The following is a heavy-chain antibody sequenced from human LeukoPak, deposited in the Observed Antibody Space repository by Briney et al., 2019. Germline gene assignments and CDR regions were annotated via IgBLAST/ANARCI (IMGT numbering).Heavy chain of an antibody. CDR2: ISGSGSGT. Sequence: GGSLRLSCAASGFTFSGYGMSWVRQAPGKGLEWVSGISGSGSGTYYADSVKGRFTISRDNSKNTLHLQMNSLRAEDAAVYYCATHGSAHYYMDVWGKGTTVTISS. CDR3: ATHGSAHYYMDV. D-gene: IGHD2-2*03. V-gene: IGHV3-23*01. J-gene: IGHJ6*03. CDR1: GFTFSGYG.